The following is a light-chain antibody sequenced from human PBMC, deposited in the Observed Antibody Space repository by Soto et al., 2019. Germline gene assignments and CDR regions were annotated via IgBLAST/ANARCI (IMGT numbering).Light chain of an antibody. CDR3: QQYNSYSWT. CDR2: DAS. J-gene: IGKJ1*01. Sequence: DIQMTQSPSTLYASVGDRVTITCRASQSISSWLAWYQQKPGKAPKLLIYDASSLESGGPARFSGSGSGTEFTLTISSLQPDDFATYYCQQYNSYSWTFGQGTKVEIK. CDR1: QSISSW. V-gene: IGKV1-5*01.